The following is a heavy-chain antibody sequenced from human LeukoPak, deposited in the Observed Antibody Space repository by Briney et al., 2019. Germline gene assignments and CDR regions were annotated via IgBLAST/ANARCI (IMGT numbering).Heavy chain of an antibody. V-gene: IGHV3-48*01. Sequence: QPGGSLRLSCAASGFTFSTYSMNWVRQAPGKGLEWLLYISSGATDIYYADSLRGRFTISRDNSKNTLYLQMNSLRAEDTAVYYCARDVRRGWELLYYFDYWGQGTLVTVSS. J-gene: IGHJ4*02. D-gene: IGHD1-26*01. CDR3: ARDVRRGWELLYYFDY. CDR2: ISSGATDI. CDR1: GFTFSTYS.